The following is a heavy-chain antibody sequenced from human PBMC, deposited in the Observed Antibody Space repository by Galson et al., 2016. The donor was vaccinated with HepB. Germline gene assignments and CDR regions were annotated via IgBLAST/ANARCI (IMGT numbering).Heavy chain of an antibody. J-gene: IGHJ2*01. V-gene: IGHV3-48*02. CDR1: GLPFSNHS. D-gene: IGHD1-26*01. CDR3: ARDGGYCTSANCPFWSMDL. CDR2: ITGSSSTR. Sequence: SLRLSCAVTGLPFSNHSMNWVRQAPGKGLQWVSYITGSSSTRYYEDSVKGRFTISRDNAKASLYLQMDNLTDEDTAIYYCARDGGYCTSANCPFWSMDLWGRGTLVTVSS.